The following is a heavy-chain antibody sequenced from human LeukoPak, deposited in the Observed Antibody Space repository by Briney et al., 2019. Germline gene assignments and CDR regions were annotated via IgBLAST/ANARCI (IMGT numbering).Heavy chain of an antibody. V-gene: IGHV4-59*08. CDR3: ARLRYYDSSAILDY. CDR1: GGSISSYY. J-gene: IGHJ4*02. D-gene: IGHD3-22*01. Sequence: PSETLSLTCTVSGGSISSYYWSWTRQPPGKGLEWIGYIYYSGSTNYNPSLKSRVTISVDTSKNQFSLKLSSVTAADTAVYYCARLRYYDSSAILDYWGQGTLVTVSS. CDR2: IYYSGST.